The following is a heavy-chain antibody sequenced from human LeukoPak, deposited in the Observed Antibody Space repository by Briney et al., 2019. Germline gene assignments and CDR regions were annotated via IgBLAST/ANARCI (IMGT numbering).Heavy chain of an antibody. CDR2: IFSNDEK. V-gene: IGHV2-26*01. CDR3: ARMTSGSLYYYYYYMDV. J-gene: IGHJ6*03. D-gene: IGHD1-26*01. Sequence: SGPVLVKPTETLTLTCTVSGFSLSNARMGVSWIRQPPGKALEWLAHIFSNDEKSYSTSLKSRLTISKDTSKSQVVLTMTNMDTVDTATYYCARMTSGSLYYYYYYMDVWGKGTTVTVYS. CDR1: GFSLSNARMG.